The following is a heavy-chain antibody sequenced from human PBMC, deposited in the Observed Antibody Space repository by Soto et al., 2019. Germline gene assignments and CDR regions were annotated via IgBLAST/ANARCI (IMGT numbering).Heavy chain of an antibody. CDR2: INHSGST. J-gene: IGHJ4*02. CDR3: ARDHLDTAMVTIGY. Sequence: SETLSLTCAVYGGSFSGYYWSWIRQPPGKGLEWIGEINHSGSTNYNPSLKSRVTISVDTSKNQFSLKLSSVTAADTAVYYCARDHLDTAMVTIGYWGQGTLVTVSS. D-gene: IGHD5-18*01. V-gene: IGHV4-34*01. CDR1: GGSFSGYY.